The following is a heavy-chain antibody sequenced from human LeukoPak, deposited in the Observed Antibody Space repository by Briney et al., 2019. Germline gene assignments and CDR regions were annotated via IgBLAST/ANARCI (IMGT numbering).Heavy chain of an antibody. D-gene: IGHD3-3*01. CDR1: GFTFSSYW. V-gene: IGHV3-74*01. CDR2: INSDGSST. J-gene: IGHJ6*03. Sequence: GGSLRLSCAASGFTFSSYWMHWVRQVTGKGLVWVSRINSDGSSTSYADSVKGRFTISTDNAKNSLYLQMNSLRAEDTAVYYCARDGHGNFWRARRTYYMDVWGKGTTVTVSS. CDR3: ARDGHGNFWRARRTYYMDV.